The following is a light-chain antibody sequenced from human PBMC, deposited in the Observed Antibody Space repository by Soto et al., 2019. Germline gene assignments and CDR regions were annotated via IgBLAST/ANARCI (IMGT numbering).Light chain of an antibody. J-gene: IGKJ2*01. V-gene: IGKV1-5*01. CDR1: QSISNW. CDR3: QHYSNYPHT. Sequence: DIQMTQSPSTLSASVGDRVTITCRASQSISNWLAWYQQKPGKAPKLLIDDASSLESGVPSRFSGSGSGTEFTLTISGLQPDDLAAYYCQHYSNYPHTFGQGTNLHIK. CDR2: DAS.